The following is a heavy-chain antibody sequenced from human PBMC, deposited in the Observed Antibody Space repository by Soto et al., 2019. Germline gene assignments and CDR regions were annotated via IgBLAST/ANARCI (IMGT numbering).Heavy chain of an antibody. CDR2: IYTSGST. CDR1: GGSISSYY. V-gene: IGHV4-4*07. Sequence: SETLSLTCTVSGGSISSYYWSWIRQPAGKGLEWIGRIYTSGSTNYNPSLKSRVTMSVDTSKNQFSLKLSSVTAADTAVYYRARDLRGGSYYYYYYYAMDGWGQGTTVTVSS. D-gene: IGHD1-26*01. J-gene: IGHJ6*02. CDR3: ARDLRGGSYYYYYYYAMDG.